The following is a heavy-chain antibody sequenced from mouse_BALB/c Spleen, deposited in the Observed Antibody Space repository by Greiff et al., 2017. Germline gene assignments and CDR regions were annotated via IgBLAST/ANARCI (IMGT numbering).Heavy chain of an antibody. J-gene: IGHJ3*01. Sequence: VQLQQSGPGLVAPSQSLSITCTVSGFSLTSYGVHWVRQPPGKGLEWLGVIWAGGSTNYNSDLMYRLSISKDNSKSQVFLKMNSLQTEDTAMYYCARDPYYGSGCWGQGTLVTVSA. CDR2: IWAGGST. D-gene: IGHD1-1*01. CDR1: GFSLTSYG. CDR3: ARDPYYGSGC. V-gene: IGHV2-9*02.